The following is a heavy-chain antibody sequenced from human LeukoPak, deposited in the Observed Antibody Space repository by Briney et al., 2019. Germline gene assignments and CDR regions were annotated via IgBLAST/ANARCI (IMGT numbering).Heavy chain of an antibody. CDR2: ISSSGSTI. V-gene: IGHV3-48*03. CDR1: GFTFSSYE. CDR3: ARSRAY. Sequence: PGGSLRLSCAASGFTFSSYEMNWVRQAPGKGLEWVSYISSSGSTIYYADSVKGRFTISSANAKKPLFPQINSLRAQDTAVYYCARSRAYWGEGTLVTVSS. J-gene: IGHJ4*02.